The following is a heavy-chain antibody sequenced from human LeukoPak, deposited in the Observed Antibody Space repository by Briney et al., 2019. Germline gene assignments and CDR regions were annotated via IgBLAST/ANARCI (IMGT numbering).Heavy chain of an antibody. Sequence: ASVKVSCKASGYTFTNYAVSWVRQAPGQGLEYMGYISAYNGNTNYAQNLQGRVTMTTDTSTTTVYMELRSLRSDDTAVYYCARDREWELLEDYFDYWGQGTLVTVSS. CDR1: GYTFTNYA. CDR3: ARDREWELLEDYFDY. CDR2: ISAYNGNT. V-gene: IGHV1-18*01. D-gene: IGHD1-26*01. J-gene: IGHJ4*02.